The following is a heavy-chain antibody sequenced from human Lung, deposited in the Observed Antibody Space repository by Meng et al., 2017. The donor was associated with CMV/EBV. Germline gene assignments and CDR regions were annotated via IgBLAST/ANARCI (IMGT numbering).Heavy chain of an antibody. Sequence: QGQLVQAGAEVKKPGASVKVSCEASGYTFTTYYMHWVRQAPGQRLEWMGWINAGNGNTKYSQRFQGRVTITRDTSASTAYMELSSLRSEDTTVYYCARAGYDSSGYYPQPFDYWGQGTLVTVSS. D-gene: IGHD3-22*01. CDR2: INAGNGNT. CDR3: ARAGYDSSGYYPQPFDY. V-gene: IGHV1-3*01. CDR1: GYTFTTYY. J-gene: IGHJ4*02.